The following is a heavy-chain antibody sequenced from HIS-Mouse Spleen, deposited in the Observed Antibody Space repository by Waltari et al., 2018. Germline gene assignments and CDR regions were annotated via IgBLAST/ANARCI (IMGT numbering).Heavy chain of an antibody. J-gene: IGHJ4*02. Sequence: QVQLVESGGGVVQPGRSLRLSCAASGFTFSSYGMHWVRQAPGKGREWVAVISYDGSNKDYADSVKGRFTISRDNSKNTLYLQMNSLRAEDTAVYYCAKDKHHAFDYWGQGTLVTVSS. V-gene: IGHV3-30*18. CDR2: ISYDGSNK. CDR3: AKDKHHAFDY. CDR1: GFTFSSYG.